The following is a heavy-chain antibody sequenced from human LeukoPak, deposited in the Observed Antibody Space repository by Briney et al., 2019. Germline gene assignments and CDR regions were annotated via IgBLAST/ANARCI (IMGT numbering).Heavy chain of an antibody. CDR3: ASAFGYSYGKH. V-gene: IGHV3-48*04. Sequence: PGGSLRLSCAASGFTFSSYSMNWVRQAPGKGLEWVSYISSSSSTIYYADSVKGRFTISRDNAKNSLYLQMNSLRAEDTAVYYCASAFGYSYGKHWGQGTLVTVSS. J-gene: IGHJ4*02. D-gene: IGHD5-18*01. CDR2: ISSSSSTI. CDR1: GFTFSSYS.